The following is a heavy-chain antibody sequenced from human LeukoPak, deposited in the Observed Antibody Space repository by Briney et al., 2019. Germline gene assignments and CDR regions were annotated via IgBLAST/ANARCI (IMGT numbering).Heavy chain of an antibody. Sequence: PGESLQISCKGSGYTFTSYWIGWVRQMPGKGLEYMGTIYPGDSDTRYSPSFQGQVTISADKSINTAYLQWSSLKASDTAMYYCARRAPQYDWFDPWGQGTLVTVSS. CDR3: ARRAPQYDWFDP. CDR1: GYTFTSYW. J-gene: IGHJ5*02. V-gene: IGHV5-51*01. CDR2: IYPGDSDT.